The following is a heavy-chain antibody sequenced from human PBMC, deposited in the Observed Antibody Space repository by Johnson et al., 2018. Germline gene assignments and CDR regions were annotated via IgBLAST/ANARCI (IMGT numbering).Heavy chain of an antibody. CDR2: IIPIFGTA. V-gene: IGHV1-69*12. Sequence: QVQLVQSGAEVKKPGSSVKVSCKASGGTFSSYAISWVRQAPGQGLEWMGGIIPIFGTANYAQKFQGRVTITADESTSTAYMELSSLRSEDTAVYYVAIPKNYYDSSGYLDAFDIWGQGTMVTVSS. J-gene: IGHJ3*02. CDR3: AIPKNYYDSSGYLDAFDI. CDR1: GGTFSSYA. D-gene: IGHD3-22*01.